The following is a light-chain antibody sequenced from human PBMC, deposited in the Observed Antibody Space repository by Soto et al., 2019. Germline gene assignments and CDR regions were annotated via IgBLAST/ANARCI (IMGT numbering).Light chain of an antibody. CDR3: QQSYSTLRA. CDR1: QSISSY. J-gene: IGKJ1*01. CDR2: SAS. V-gene: IGKV1-39*01. Sequence: DFQMTQSPSSPSASVGDRVTITCRASQSISSYLYWYQQKPGKAPKLLIYSASSLQSGVPSRFRGCGPGTKFSITINSQQPEEFATYYYQQSYSTLRAFGQGTKVEIK.